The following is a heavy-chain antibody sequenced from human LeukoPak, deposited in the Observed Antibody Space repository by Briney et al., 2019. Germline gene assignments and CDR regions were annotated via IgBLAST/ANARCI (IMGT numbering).Heavy chain of an antibody. CDR3: ARDVNLKQLAD. V-gene: IGHV3-30*02. J-gene: IGHJ4*02. D-gene: IGHD1-1*01. CDR2: IRYDGNKE. Sequence: GGSLRLSCVASGFSFDSYGMHWVRQAPGKGLEWVAFIRYDGNKEDYADSVKGRFTISKDNSKNTLYLQMNSLRPEDTAVYYCARDVNLKQLADWGQGTLVTVSS. CDR1: GFSFDSYG.